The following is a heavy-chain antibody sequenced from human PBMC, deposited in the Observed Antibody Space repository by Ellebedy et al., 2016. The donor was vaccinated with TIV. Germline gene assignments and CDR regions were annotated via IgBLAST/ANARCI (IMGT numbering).Heavy chain of an antibody. D-gene: IGHD6-19*01. V-gene: IGHV3-7*01. CDR1: GFTFSSYW. CDR2: IKQDGSEK. J-gene: IGHJ4*02. Sequence: GESLKISCAASGFTFSSYWMSWVRQAPGKGLEWVANIKQDGSEKYYVDSVKGRFTISRDNAKDSLYLQMNSLGDEDTAVYYCARDQWLGRTYYFDYWGQGTLGTVSS. CDR3: ARDQWLGRTYYFDY.